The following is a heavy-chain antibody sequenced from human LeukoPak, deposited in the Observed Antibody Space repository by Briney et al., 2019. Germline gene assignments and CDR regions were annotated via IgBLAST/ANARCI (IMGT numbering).Heavy chain of an antibody. Sequence: ASVKVSCKASGYTFTSYGISWVRQATGQGLEWMGWMNPNSGNTGYAQKFQGRVTMTRNTSISTAYMELSSLRSEDTAVYYCARGEYSSSWTYYYYGMDVWGQGTTVTVSS. CDR3: ARGEYSSSWTYYYYGMDV. D-gene: IGHD6-6*01. CDR2: MNPNSGNT. J-gene: IGHJ6*02. V-gene: IGHV1-8*02. CDR1: GYTFTSYG.